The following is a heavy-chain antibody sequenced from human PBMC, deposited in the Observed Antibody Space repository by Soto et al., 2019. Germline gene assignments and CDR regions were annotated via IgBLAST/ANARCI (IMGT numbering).Heavy chain of an antibody. D-gene: IGHD3-3*01. V-gene: IGHV4-39*01. CDR2: IYFDGNT. J-gene: IGHJ4*02. CDR1: GGSISSSSYY. CDR3: ARSSIKPQVFMYPFDY. Sequence: LSLTCTVSGGSISSSSYYWGWIRQPPGKGLESIANIYFDGNTYYNPSLKSRVTISLDTSKNQFSLRLNSVTAADTAVYYCARSSIKPQVFMYPFDYWSQGTLVTVSS.